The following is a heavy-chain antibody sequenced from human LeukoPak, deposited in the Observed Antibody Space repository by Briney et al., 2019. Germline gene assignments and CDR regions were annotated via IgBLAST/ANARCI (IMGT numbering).Heavy chain of an antibody. J-gene: IGHJ6*03. CDR2: IYTSGST. CDR3: ARLQRQQLVLHYYYYMDV. CDR1: GGSISSYY. V-gene: IGHV4-4*09. Sequence: SETLSLTCTVSGGSISSYYWSWIRQPPGKGLEWIGYIYTSGSTKYNPSLKSRVTISVDTSKNQFSLKLSSVTAADTAVYYCARLQRQQLVLHYYYYMDVWGKGTTVTVSS. D-gene: IGHD6-13*01.